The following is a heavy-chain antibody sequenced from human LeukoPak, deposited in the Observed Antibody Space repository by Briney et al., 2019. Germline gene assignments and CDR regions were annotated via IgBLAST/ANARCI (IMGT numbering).Heavy chain of an antibody. D-gene: IGHD2-2*01. V-gene: IGHV1-24*01. J-gene: IGHJ5*02. Sequence: ASVKVSCKVSGYTLTELSMHWVRQAPGKGLEWMGGFDPEDGGTIYAQKFQGRVTMTEDTSTDTAYMELSSLRSEDTAVYYCATRRLGYCSSTSCYVGFDPWGQGTLVTVSS. CDR2: FDPEDGGT. CDR1: GYTLTELS. CDR3: ATRRLGYCSSTSCYVGFDP.